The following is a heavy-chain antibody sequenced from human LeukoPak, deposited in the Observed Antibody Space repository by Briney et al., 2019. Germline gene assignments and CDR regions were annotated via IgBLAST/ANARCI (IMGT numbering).Heavy chain of an antibody. CDR3: ARGYYYDSSGFFDY. Sequence: ASVKVSCKASGYTFTSYDINWVRQATGQGLGWMGWMNPNSGNTGYAQKFQGRVTMTRNTSISTAYMELSSLRSEDTAVYYCARGYYYDSSGFFDYWGQGTLVIVSS. CDR2: MNPNSGNT. D-gene: IGHD3-22*01. V-gene: IGHV1-8*01. J-gene: IGHJ4*02. CDR1: GYTFTSYD.